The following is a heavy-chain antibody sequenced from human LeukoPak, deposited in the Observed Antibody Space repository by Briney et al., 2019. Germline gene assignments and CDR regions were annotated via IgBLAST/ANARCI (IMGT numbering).Heavy chain of an antibody. CDR1: GGSISSYY. Sequence: SETLSLTCTVSGGSISSYYWSWIRQPPGKGLEWIGYIYYSGSTNYNPSLQSRVTISVDTSKNQFSLKLSSVTASDTAVYYCARDDGPFDPWGQGTLVTVSS. CDR3: ARDDGPFDP. V-gene: IGHV4-59*01. CDR2: IYYSGST. J-gene: IGHJ5*02.